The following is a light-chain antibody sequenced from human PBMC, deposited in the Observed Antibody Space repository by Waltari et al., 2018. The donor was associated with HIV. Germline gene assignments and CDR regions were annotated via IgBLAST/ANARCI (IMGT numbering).Light chain of an antibody. J-gene: IGLJ3*02. CDR3: AAWDDSLSGVA. CDR2: KDV. Sequence: QSVLTQAPSASGTPGQRVTISCSGSSSNIGSNYVYLYQQHPGSAPKLLIYKDVQRPSGVPDRVSGSKSGTSASLAISGLRSEDEAVYYCAAWDDSLSGVAFGGGTNVTVL. CDR1: SSNIGSNY. V-gene: IGLV1-47*01.